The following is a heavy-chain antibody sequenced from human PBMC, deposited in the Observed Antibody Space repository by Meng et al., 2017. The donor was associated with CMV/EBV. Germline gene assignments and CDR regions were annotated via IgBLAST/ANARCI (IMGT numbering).Heavy chain of an antibody. J-gene: IGHJ5*02. D-gene: IGHD2-2*01. CDR2: ISSSSSTI. CDR1: GFTFSSYS. Sequence: GESLKISCAASGFTFSSYSMNWVRQAPGKGLEWVSYISSSSSTIYYADSVKGRFTISRDNAKNSLYLQMNSLRAEDTAVYYCAKGDVSLGYCSSTSCYPFDPWGQGTLVTVSS. CDR3: AKGDVSLGYCSSTSCYPFDP. V-gene: IGHV3-48*04.